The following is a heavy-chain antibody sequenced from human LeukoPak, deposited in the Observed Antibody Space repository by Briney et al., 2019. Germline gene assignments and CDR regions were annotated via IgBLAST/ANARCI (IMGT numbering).Heavy chain of an antibody. V-gene: IGHV3-53*03. CDR2: IYSGGST. CDR3: VRGASHLAY. J-gene: IGHJ4*02. Sequence: ETLSLTCTVSGGSISSYYWSWIRQPPGKGLEWVSVIYSGGSTYYADSVKGRFTISRDNSNNTLFLQMNSLRGDDTAVYYCVRGASHLAYWGQGTLVTASS. CDR1: GGSISSYY.